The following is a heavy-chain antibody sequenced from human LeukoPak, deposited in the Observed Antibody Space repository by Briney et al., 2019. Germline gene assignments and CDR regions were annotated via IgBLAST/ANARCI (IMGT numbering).Heavy chain of an antibody. CDR3: ANLGSAGCRRITSCSAYMDV. CDR1: GFTFDDYA. Sequence: GRSLRLSCAASGFTFDDYAMHWVRQAPGKGLEWVSGISWNSGSIGYADSVKGRFTISGDNAKNSLYLQMNSLRDEDTALYYCANLGSAGCRRITSCSAYMDVWGKGTTVTVSS. CDR2: ISWNSGSI. D-gene: IGHD2-2*01. J-gene: IGHJ6*03. V-gene: IGHV3-9*01.